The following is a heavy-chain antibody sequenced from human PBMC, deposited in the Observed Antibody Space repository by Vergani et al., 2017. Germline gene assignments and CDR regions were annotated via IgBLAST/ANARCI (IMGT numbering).Heavy chain of an antibody. J-gene: IGHJ1*01. V-gene: IGHV3-21*05. CDR2: ISSSSSYR. CDR1: GFTFGSYS. CDR3: AGGVPGYQLATQYFQH. Sequence: EVQLVESGGGLVKPGGSLRLSCVASGFTFGSYSMNWVRQAPGKGLEWVSFISSSSSYRYYADSVKGRFTISRDNGEYSLFLQMNSLRPEDTAVYYCAGGVPGYQLATQYFQHWGQGTLVTVSS. D-gene: IGHD2-2*01.